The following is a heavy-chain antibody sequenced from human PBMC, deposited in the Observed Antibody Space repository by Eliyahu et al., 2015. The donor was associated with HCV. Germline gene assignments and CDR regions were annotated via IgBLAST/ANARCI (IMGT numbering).Heavy chain of an antibody. J-gene: IGHJ4*02. D-gene: IGHD4-11*01. CDR1: GFSFLPYS. V-gene: IGHV3-48*04. CDR2: ISSGSTTI. Sequence: EVQLVESGGGLVQPGGSLRLSCAAAGFSFLPYSMNWVRQAPGKGLEWISYISSGSTTISYADSVRGRFTISRDNAENSLYLQMNSLRAEDTAMYYCARDDHSRYGPSAYWGQGTLVTVSS. CDR3: ARDDHSRYGPSAY.